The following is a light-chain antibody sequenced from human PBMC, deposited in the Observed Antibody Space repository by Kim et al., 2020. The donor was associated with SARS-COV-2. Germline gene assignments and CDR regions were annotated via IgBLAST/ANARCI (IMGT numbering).Light chain of an antibody. Sequence: LSLAQGERATDSCRASQSISYYVAWYQHKPGQAPRLLIYDATNRATGIPARFSGSGAGTDFTLTITSREPEDFAVYYCQQRSVWYTLGQGTKLEI. CDR3: QQRSVWYT. V-gene: IGKV3-11*01. CDR2: DAT. J-gene: IGKJ2*01. CDR1: QSISYY.